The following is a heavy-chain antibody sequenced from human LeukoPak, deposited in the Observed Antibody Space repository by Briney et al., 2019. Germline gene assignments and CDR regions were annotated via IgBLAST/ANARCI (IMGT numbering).Heavy chain of an antibody. CDR2: FDPEDGET. CDR1: GYTLTELS. D-gene: IGHD3-22*01. Sequence: ASVKVSCKVSGYTLTELSMHWVRQAPGKGLEWMGGFDPEDGETIYAQKFQGRVTMTEDTSTDTAYMELNSLRSEDTAVYYCATGVPYDSQYYWFDPWGQGTLVTVSS. J-gene: IGHJ5*02. V-gene: IGHV1-24*01. CDR3: ATGVPYDSQYYWFDP.